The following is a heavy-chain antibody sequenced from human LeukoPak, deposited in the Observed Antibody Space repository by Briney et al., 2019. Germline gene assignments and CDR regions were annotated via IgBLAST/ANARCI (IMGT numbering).Heavy chain of an antibody. D-gene: IGHD6-13*01. Sequence: GGSLRLSCTASGFIFNDFGMSWVRQAPGEGLEWVANIRQDGGAKNYVDFVKGRFTISRDNAKKSLYLQMNSLRAEDTAVYYCAPPPIAATGSWGQGTLVTVSS. CDR3: APPPIAATGS. J-gene: IGHJ4*02. V-gene: IGHV3-7*01. CDR1: GFIFNDFG. CDR2: IRQDGGAK.